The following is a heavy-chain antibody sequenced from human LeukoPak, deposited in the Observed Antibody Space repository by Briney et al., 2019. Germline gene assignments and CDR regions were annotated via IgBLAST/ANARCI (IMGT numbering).Heavy chain of an antibody. J-gene: IGHJ2*01. CDR3: ARDVHYDSSGFYRGGFDL. Sequence: GGSLRLSCEASGFTFSSYWMSWVRQAPGKGLEWVANVKQDGGEIYYVGSVKGRFTISRDNARNSLYLQMNSLRAEDTAVYSCARDVHYDSSGFYRGGFDLWGRGTLVTVSS. CDR2: VKQDGGEI. D-gene: IGHD3-22*01. V-gene: IGHV3-7*01. CDR1: GFTFSSYW.